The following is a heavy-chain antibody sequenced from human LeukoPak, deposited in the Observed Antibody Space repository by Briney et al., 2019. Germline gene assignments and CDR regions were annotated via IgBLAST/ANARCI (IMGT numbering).Heavy chain of an antibody. D-gene: IGHD3-10*01. CDR1: GFTFSSYS. Sequence: TGGSLILSCAASGFTFSSYSMNWVRQAPGKGLEWVSSISSSGNYISYADSVKGRFTISRDNAKNSLYLQMNSLRAEDTAVYYCARDRSVLLWFGELSPPSFDIWGQGTMVTVSS. CDR2: ISSSGNYI. V-gene: IGHV3-21*01. J-gene: IGHJ3*02. CDR3: ARDRSVLLWFGELSPPSFDI.